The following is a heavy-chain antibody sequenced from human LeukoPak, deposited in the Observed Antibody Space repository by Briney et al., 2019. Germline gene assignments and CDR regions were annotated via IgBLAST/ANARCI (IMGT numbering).Heavy chain of an antibody. CDR3: ARGRVVPAGYFDY. CDR1: GGSISSYY. D-gene: IGHD2-2*01. CDR2: IYYSGST. Sequence: PAETLSLTCTVSGGSISSYYWSWIRQPPGKGLEWIGYIYYSGSTNYNPSLKRRVTISVDTSQNQPPLQLSSATAADTPVYYCARGRVVPAGYFDYWGQGTLVTVSS. J-gene: IGHJ4*02. V-gene: IGHV4-59*12.